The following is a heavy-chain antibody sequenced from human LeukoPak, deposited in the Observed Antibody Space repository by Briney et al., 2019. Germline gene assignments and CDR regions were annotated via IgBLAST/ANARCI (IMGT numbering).Heavy chain of an antibody. CDR3: AKLMYYFDSSGYSIDY. Sequence: GGSLRLSCAASGFTFSSYGMHWVRQAPGKGLEWVAVISYDGKSQYYADSVKGRFIISRDSSKNTLYLQMNSLRAEDTAVYYCAKLMYYFDSSGYSIDYWGQGTLVTVSS. J-gene: IGHJ4*02. CDR2: ISYDGKSQ. CDR1: GFTFSSYG. D-gene: IGHD3-22*01. V-gene: IGHV3-30*18.